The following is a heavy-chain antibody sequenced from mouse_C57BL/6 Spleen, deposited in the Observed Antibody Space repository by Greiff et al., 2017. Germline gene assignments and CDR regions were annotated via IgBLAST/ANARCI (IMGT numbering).Heavy chain of an antibody. D-gene: IGHD2-1*01. CDR3: APIIYYDAMDY. CDR2: INPNNGGT. J-gene: IGHJ4*01. Sequence: VQLQQSGPELVKPGASVKISCKASGYTFTDYYMNWVKQSHGKSLEWIGDINPNNGGTSYNQKFKGKATLTVDKSSSTAYMELRSLTSEDSAVYYCAPIIYYDAMDYWGQGTSVTVSS. CDR1: GYTFTDYY. V-gene: IGHV1-26*01.